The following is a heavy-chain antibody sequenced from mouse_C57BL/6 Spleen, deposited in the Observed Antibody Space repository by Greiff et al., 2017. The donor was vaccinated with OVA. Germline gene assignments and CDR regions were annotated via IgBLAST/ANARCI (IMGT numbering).Heavy chain of an antibody. Sequence: QVQLKESGAELARPGASVKLSCKASGYTFTSYGISWVKQRTGQGLEWIGEIYPRSGNTYYNEKFKGKATLTADKSSSTAYMELRSLTSGDSAVYFCARAGDYCGSSVHYFDYWGQGTTLTVSS. CDR3: ARAGDYCGSSVHYFDY. J-gene: IGHJ2*01. D-gene: IGHD1-1*01. CDR2: IYPRSGNT. V-gene: IGHV1-81*01. CDR1: GYTFTSYG.